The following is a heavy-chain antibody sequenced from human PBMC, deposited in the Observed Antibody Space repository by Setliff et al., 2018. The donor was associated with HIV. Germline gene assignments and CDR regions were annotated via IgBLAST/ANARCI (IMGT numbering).Heavy chain of an antibody. D-gene: IGHD2-8*02. CDR3: ARLIHTGLLYFDF. J-gene: IGHJ4*02. Sequence: SETLSLTCTVSGGPISSGTYYWSWIRQPAGKGLEWIGRIYTSGSTDYNPSAESRVTMSLDTSRDQFSLNLRSVTAADTAVYFCARLIHTGLLYFDFWGLGTLVTVSS. V-gene: IGHV4-61*02. CDR1: GGPISSGTYY. CDR2: IYTSGST.